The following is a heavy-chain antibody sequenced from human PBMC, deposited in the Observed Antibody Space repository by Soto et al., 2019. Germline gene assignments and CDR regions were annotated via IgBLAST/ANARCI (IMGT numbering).Heavy chain of an antibody. J-gene: IGHJ6*04. D-gene: IGHD3-3*01. CDR1: GFTVSSNY. CDR3: ARDTTMLEWLLYGVMDV. V-gene: IGHV3-66*01. CDR2: IYSGGST. Sequence: EVQLVESGGGLVQPGGSLRLSCAASGFTVSSNYMSWVRQAPGKGLEWVSVIYSGGSTYYADSVKGRFTISRDNSKNTLYLQMNSLRAEDTAVYYCARDTTMLEWLLYGVMDVWGKGTTVTVSS.